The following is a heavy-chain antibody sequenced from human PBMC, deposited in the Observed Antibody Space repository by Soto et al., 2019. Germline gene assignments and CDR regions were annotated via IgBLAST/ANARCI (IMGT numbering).Heavy chain of an antibody. J-gene: IGHJ4*02. D-gene: IGHD2-8*01. CDR2: IIPIFGTA. CDR1: GGTFSSYA. V-gene: IGHV1-69*13. Sequence: SVKVSCKASGGTFSSYAISWVRQAPGQGLEWMGGIIPIFGTANYAQKFQGRVTITADESTSTAYMELSSLRSEDTAVYYCARDKQAHCTNGVCRYWGQGTLVTVSS. CDR3: ARDKQAHCTNGVCRY.